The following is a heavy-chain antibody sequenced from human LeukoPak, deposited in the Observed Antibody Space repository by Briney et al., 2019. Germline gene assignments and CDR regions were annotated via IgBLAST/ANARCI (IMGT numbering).Heavy chain of an antibody. J-gene: IGHJ4*02. D-gene: IGHD4-17*01. CDR2: IYYSGST. Sequence: PSETLSLTCTVSGGSLSSYYWSWIRQPPGKGLEWIGYIYYSGSTNYNPSLKSRVTISVDTSKNQFSLKLSSVTAADTAVYYCARVVGDYVSRSVDYWGQGTLVTVSS. V-gene: IGHV4-59*01. CDR1: GGSLSSYY. CDR3: ARVVGDYVSRSVDY.